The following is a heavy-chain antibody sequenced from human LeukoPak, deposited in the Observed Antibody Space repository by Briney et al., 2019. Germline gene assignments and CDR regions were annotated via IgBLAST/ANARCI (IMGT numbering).Heavy chain of an antibody. CDR3: ASHYSRAGIDAFDI. CDR2: IHPTGNT. D-gene: IGHD6-13*01. V-gene: IGHV4-61*02. CDR1: GGSTNNNNGSYF. J-gene: IGHJ3*02. Sequence: PSETLSLTCTASGGSTNNNNGSYFWSCLRQAAEKGLEWIGRIHPTGNTTYNPSLKSRVTISLDTSKNPFSLNLYSVTAADTAAYYRASHYSRAGIDAFDIWGQGTVVTVSS.